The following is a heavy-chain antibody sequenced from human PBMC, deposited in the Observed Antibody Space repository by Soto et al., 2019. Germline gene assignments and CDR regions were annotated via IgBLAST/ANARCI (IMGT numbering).Heavy chain of an antibody. CDR3: GKATVEYSSSWPFDY. V-gene: IGHV3-23*01. D-gene: IGHD6-13*01. J-gene: IGHJ4*02. CDR2: ISGSGSSR. Sequence: EVQLLESGGGLVQPGGSLRLSCAASGFTFSSYALSWVRQAPGKGLEWIAAISGSGSSRYYADSVKGRFTISRDNPKNTVYLVITRLGVAATAVYYCGKATVEYSSSWPFDYWGQGTLVTVSS. CDR1: GFTFSSYA.